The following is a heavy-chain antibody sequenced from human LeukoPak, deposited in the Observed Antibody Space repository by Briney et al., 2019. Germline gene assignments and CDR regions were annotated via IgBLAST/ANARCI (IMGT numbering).Heavy chain of an antibody. Sequence: GGSLRLSCAASGFTFSTYWMSWVRQAPGKGLEWVANIKEDGSDKYYGDSVKGRFTISRDNAKNSLYLQRNSLRAEDTAVYYCARDSSGYQWGQGTLVTVSS. D-gene: IGHD3-22*01. CDR3: ARDSSGYQ. CDR2: IKEDGSDK. V-gene: IGHV3-7*01. CDR1: GFTFSTYW. J-gene: IGHJ4*02.